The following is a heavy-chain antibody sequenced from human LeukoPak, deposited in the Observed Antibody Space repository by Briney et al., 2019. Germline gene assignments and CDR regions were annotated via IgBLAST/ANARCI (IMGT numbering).Heavy chain of an antibody. CDR2: ISAYNGNT. J-gene: IGHJ4*02. CDR3: ARARGSWGDYDSSGYYRFDY. Sequence: ASVKVSCKASGYTFTSYGISWVRQAPGQGLGWMGWISAYNGNTNYAQKLQGRVTMTTDTSTSTAYMELRSLRSDDTAVYYCARARGSWGDYDSSGYYRFDYWGQGTLVTVSS. CDR1: GYTFTSYG. V-gene: IGHV1-18*01. D-gene: IGHD3-22*01.